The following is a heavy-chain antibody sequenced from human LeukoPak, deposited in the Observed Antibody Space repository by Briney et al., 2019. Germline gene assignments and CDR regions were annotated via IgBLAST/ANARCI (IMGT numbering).Heavy chain of an antibody. CDR3: ASGNIVATIAYYYYGMDV. D-gene: IGHD5-12*01. V-gene: IGHV1-69*06. CDR1: GGTFSSYA. Sequence: SVKVSCKASGGTFSSYAISWVRQAPGQGLEWMGGIIPIFGTANYAQKFQGRVTITADKYTSTAYMELSSLRSEDTAVYYCASGNIVATIAYYYYGMDVWGKGTTVTVSS. J-gene: IGHJ6*04. CDR2: IIPIFGTA.